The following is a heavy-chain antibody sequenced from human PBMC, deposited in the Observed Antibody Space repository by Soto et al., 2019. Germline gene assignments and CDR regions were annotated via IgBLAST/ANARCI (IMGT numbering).Heavy chain of an antibody. J-gene: IGHJ5*02. CDR3: VRDGTKNLRDWFDP. V-gene: IGHV4-4*07. Sequence: PSETLSLTCTVSGASISGFYWSWIRKSAGKGLEWIGRIYATGTTDYNPSLKSRVMMSVDTSKKQFSLKLRSVTAADTEVYYCVRDGTKNLRDWFDPWGQGISVTVSS. CDR1: GASISGFY. CDR2: IYATGTT. D-gene: IGHD1-1*01.